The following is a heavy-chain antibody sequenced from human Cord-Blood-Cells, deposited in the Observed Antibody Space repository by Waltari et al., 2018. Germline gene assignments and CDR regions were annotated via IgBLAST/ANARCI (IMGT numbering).Heavy chain of an antibody. D-gene: IGHD2-8*01. CDR3: ASLEYVWAFDI. V-gene: IGHV4-4*02. CDR1: GGSISSSNW. CDR2: TYHSGST. Sequence: QVQLQESGPGLVKPSGTLSLTCAVSGGSISSSNWLSWVRQPPGKGLEWIGETYHSGSTHYAPSLMSRVIVSVVKAKNQFFLKFISVIVAVTVVYYCASLEYVWAFDIWGQGTMVIVSS. J-gene: IGHJ3*02.